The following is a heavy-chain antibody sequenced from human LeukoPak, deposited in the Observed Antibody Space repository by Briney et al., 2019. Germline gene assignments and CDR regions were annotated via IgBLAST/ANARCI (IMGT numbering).Heavy chain of an antibody. Sequence: WESLRLSCAASGFTFSSHWMHWVRQVPGKGLVWGIRISTAGSTTGYSASVKGRFTTSSDNAKNTPYLQMKSLRDEDTAVYYCVRDYSPSMFDYWGQGTLVTVPS. D-gene: IGHD2-15*01. CDR2: ISTAGSTT. CDR3: VRDYSPSMFDY. J-gene: IGHJ4*02. V-gene: IGHV3-74*01. CDR1: GFTFSSHW.